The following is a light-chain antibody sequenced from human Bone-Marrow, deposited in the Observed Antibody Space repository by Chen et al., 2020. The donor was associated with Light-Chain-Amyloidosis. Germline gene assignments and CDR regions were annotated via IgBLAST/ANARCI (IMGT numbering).Light chain of an antibody. V-gene: IGKV3-20*01. CDR1: QTISSNY. CDR2: GSS. CDR3: QQYGTSPLT. Sequence: EIVLTQSPGTLSLSPGEAANLSCRASQTISSNYFTWYQQKFGQAPRLLIGGSSGRATGIPDRFTGSGSVTDFTLTINRLEPEYLAMYYCQQYGTSPLTFGGGTKVESK. J-gene: IGKJ4*01.